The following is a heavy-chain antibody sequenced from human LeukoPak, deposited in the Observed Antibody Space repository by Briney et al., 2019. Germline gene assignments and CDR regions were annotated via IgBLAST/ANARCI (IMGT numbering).Heavy chain of an antibody. V-gene: IGHV3-74*01. CDR2: ISSDGSTT. J-gene: IGHJ5*02. CDR3: ARTDWFDT. CDR1: GFTFSRNW. Sequence: PGGSPRLSCAGSGFTFSRNWMHWVRQAPGKGLVWVSRISSDGSTTSYADSVKGRFTISRDNAKNTLYLQMNSLRAEDTAVYYCARTDWFDTWGQGTLVTVSS.